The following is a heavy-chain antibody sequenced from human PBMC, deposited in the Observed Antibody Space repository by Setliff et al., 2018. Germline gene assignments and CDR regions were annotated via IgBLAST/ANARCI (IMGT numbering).Heavy chain of an antibody. CDR2: INWNGGST. J-gene: IGHJ6*03. CDR1: GFTFDDYG. Sequence: GGSLRLSCAASGFTFDDYGMSWVRQAPGKGLEWVSGINWNGGSTGYADSVKGRFTISRDNAKNSLKLNSVTAADMAAYYCAREQWLDPPGYYYMDVWAKGTTVTVSS. V-gene: IGHV3-20*04. CDR3: AREQWLDPPGYYYMDV. D-gene: IGHD6-19*01.